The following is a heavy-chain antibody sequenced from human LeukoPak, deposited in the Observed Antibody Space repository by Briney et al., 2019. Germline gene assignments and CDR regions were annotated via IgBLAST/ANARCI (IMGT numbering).Heavy chain of an antibody. Sequence: GSLRLSCAASGFTFSSYWMSWVRQAPGKGLEWVANIKQDGSEKYYVDSVKGRFTISRDNAKNSLYLQMNSLRAEDTAVYYCTRAPVRVRGASQGAFDIWGQGTMVTVSS. CDR2: IKQDGSEK. D-gene: IGHD3-10*01. J-gene: IGHJ3*02. CDR1: GFTFSSYW. V-gene: IGHV3-7*01. CDR3: TRAPVRVRGASQGAFDI.